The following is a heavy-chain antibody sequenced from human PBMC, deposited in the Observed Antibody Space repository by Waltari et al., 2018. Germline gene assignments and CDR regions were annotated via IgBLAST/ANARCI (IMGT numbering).Heavy chain of an antibody. V-gene: IGHV3-15*07. Sequence: EVQLVESGGHLVKPGGSLRLLCVASGFPFSRAWMNWVRQVPGKGLEWVGRIKRQTDGGTADYGAPVKGKFTISRDDSKNTLFLQINSLTTEDTGVYYCTTDRYIRGDFWGQGTRVTVSS. CDR2: IKRQTDGGTA. J-gene: IGHJ4*02. D-gene: IGHD3-3*02. CDR3: TTDRYIRGDF. CDR1: GFPFSRAW.